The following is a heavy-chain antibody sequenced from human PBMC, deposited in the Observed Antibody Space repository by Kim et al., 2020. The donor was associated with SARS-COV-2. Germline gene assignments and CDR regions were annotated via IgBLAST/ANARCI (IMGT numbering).Heavy chain of an antibody. CDR2: IYSGGST. CDR3: ARDPLYGDYDDY. D-gene: IGHD4-17*01. V-gene: IGHV3-66*01. CDR1: GFTVSSNY. J-gene: IGHJ4*02. Sequence: GGSLRLSCAASGFTVSSNYMSWVRQAPGKGLEWVSVIYSGGSTYYADSVKGRFTISRDNSKNTLYLQMNSLRAEDTAVYYCARDPLYGDYDDYWGQGTLVTVSS.